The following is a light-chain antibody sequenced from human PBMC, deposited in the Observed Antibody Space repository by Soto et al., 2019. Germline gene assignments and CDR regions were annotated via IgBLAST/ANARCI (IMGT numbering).Light chain of an antibody. CDR1: QGISSW. V-gene: IGKV1-12*02. Sequence: DIQMTQSPSSVSASVGDRVTITGLASQGISSWLAWYQQKPGKAPKLLIYATSTWQSGIPSRFSGSGSGTDFTLTISSLQPEDFATYYCQQSNSFPSSVGQGTRLESK. J-gene: IGKJ5*01. CDR2: ATS. CDR3: QQSNSFPSS.